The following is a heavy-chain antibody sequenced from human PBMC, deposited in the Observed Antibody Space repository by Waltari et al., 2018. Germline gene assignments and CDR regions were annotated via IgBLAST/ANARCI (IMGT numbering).Heavy chain of an antibody. V-gene: IGHV3-74*01. CDR2: INSDGSST. CDR1: GFIVSTYW. D-gene: IGHD6-13*01. J-gene: IGHJ4*02. CDR3: VRENIAAAGLES. Sequence: EVQLVESGGGLVQPGGSLRLSCVASGFIVSTYWMDWVRQAPGKGLVWVSRINSDGSSTTYADSVKGQFTISRDNAKNTLYLHMSSLRAEDTAVYYCVRENIAAAGLESWGQGTLVTVSS.